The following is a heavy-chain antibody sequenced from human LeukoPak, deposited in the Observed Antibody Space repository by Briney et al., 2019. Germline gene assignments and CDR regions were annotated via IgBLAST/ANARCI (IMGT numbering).Heavy chain of an antibody. CDR3: AGDSGVHAVEM. J-gene: IGHJ3*02. D-gene: IGHD3-10*01. CDR1: GFTVSTYW. Sequence: QTGGSLRLSCAASGFTVSTYWMHWVRQAPGKGLVWVSRINSDGTITTYADSVKGRFTISRDNAKNTLYLQMNSLRAEDTAVYYCAGDSGVHAVEMWGQGTMVTVSS. CDR2: INSDGTIT. V-gene: IGHV3-74*01.